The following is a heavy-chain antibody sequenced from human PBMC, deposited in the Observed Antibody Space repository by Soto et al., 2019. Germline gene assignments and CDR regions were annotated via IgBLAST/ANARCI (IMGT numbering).Heavy chain of an antibody. V-gene: IGHV1-69*02. CDR2: IIPILGIA. CDR3: AGYEYYYIWDESAY. D-gene: IGHD3-16*01. J-gene: IGHJ4*01. Sequence: QVQLGQYGAEVKKPGSSVMVSCKASGGTFSSSTISWVRQAPGQGLEWMGRIIPILGIANYAHKFQGRVTVNADKSTSTADMELSSLISEDTAVYYCAGYEYYYIWDESAYLGHGTLVTDS. CDR1: GGTFSSST.